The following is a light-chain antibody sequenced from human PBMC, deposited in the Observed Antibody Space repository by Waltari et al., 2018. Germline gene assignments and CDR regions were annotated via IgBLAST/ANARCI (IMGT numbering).Light chain of an antibody. CDR2: SDT. J-gene: IGLJ3*02. CDR1: SSNLGAGYD. Sequence: QSVLTQPPSVSGAPGQRVTISCTGSSSNLGAGYDVHWYQHFPGAGPKLSIYSDTHRPSGVPDRFSGSKSGTSASRAVTGLQADDEADYYCQSYDRSLSGSVFGGGTKLTVL. V-gene: IGLV1-40*01. CDR3: QSYDRSLSGSV.